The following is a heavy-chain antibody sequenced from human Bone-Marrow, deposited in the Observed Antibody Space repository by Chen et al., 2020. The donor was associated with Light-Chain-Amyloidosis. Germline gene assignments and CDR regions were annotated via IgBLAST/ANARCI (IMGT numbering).Heavy chain of an antibody. CDR1: GGSIGSGDYY. J-gene: IGHJ4*02. CDR2: IYYSGSS. CDR3: ARGDYDLGYFDY. D-gene: IGHD3-3*01. V-gene: IGHV4-30-4*01. Sequence: QVQLQVSGPGLVKPSQTLSLTCTVSGGSIGSGDYYWSWIRQPPGKGLEWIGYIYYSGSSHFNPSLKSRVTMSLDTSKNQFSLKLNSVTAADTAVFYCARGDYDLGYFDYWGQGMLVTVSS.